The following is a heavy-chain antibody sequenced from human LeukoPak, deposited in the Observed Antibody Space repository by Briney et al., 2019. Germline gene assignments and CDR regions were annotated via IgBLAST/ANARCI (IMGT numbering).Heavy chain of an antibody. CDR1: GYTFTSYG. J-gene: IGHJ6*03. CDR3: ARDLGYSYGFYYYYMDV. D-gene: IGHD5-18*01. CDR2: ISAYNGNT. V-gene: IGHV1-18*01. Sequence: ASVKVSCKASGYTFTSYGISWVRQAPGQGLEWMGWISAYNGNTNYAQKLQGRVTMTTDTSTSTAYMELRSLRSDDTAVYYCARDLGYSYGFYYYYMDVWGKGTTVTISS.